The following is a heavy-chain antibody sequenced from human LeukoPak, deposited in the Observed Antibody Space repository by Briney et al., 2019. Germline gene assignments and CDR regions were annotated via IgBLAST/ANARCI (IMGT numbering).Heavy chain of an antibody. CDR2: IYTSGST. D-gene: IGHD4-17*01. J-gene: IGHJ3*02. V-gene: IGHV4-4*07. CDR1: GGSISSYY. Sequence: SETLSLTCTVSGGSISSYYWSWIRQPAGKGLEWIGRIYTSGSTNYNPSLKSRVTMSVDTSKNQFSLKLSSVTAADTAVYYCASPTIYGDYVGGAFDIWGQGTMVTVSS. CDR3: ASPTIYGDYVGGAFDI.